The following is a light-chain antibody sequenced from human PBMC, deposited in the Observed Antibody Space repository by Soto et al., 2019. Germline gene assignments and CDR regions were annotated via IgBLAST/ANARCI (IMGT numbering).Light chain of an antibody. CDR2: GVR. Sequence: QSALTQPDSVAGSPGQSITSSCTGTSGDVGGYNYGSWYQQHPGKAPKLLIYGVRYRPSGVSNRFSGSNSGNTASLTISGLQAEDGADYYCSSHTTDTPVVFGGGTKVTVL. CDR1: SGDVGGYNY. CDR3: SSHTTDTPVV. J-gene: IGLJ2*01. V-gene: IGLV2-14*01.